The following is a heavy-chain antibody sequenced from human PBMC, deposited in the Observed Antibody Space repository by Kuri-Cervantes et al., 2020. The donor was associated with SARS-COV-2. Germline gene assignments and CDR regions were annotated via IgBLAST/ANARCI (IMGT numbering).Heavy chain of an antibody. J-gene: IGHJ6*02. CDR1: GFTFSSYS. Sequence: GESLKISCAASGFTFSSYSMNWVRQAPGKGLEWVSSISSSSSYIYYADSVKGRFTISRDNAKNSLYLQMNSLRAEDTAVYYCARAPIYCSSTSCYGAYGMDVWGQGTTVTVSS. CDR2: ISSSSSYI. CDR3: ARAPIYCSSTSCYGAYGMDV. D-gene: IGHD2-2*01. V-gene: IGHV3-21*01.